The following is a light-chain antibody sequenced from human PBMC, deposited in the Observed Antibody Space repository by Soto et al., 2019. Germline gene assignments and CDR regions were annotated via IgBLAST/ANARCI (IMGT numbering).Light chain of an antibody. CDR3: QQSFNTPRT. V-gene: IGKV1-39*01. CDR2: GAS. CDR1: QSIRTY. Sequence: DIQMTQSPSSLSASVGDRVTITCRASQSIRTYVNWYQQKQGKAPNLLIYGASSLQSGVPSRFSSSGSGTEFTLTISSLQPDDFATYYCQQSFNTPRTFGQGTKVEIK. J-gene: IGKJ1*01.